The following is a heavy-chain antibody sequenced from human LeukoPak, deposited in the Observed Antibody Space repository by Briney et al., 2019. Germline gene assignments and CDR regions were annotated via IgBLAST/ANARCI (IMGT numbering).Heavy chain of an antibody. V-gene: IGHV3-48*01. CDR3: AKDHGRTTGTTFDY. Sequence: PGGSLRLSCAASGFTFSSYSMNWVRQAPGKGLEWVSYISSSSSTIYYADSVKGRFTISRDNSKNTLYLQMNSLRAEDTAVYYCAKDHGRTTGTTFDYWGQGTLVTVSS. D-gene: IGHD1-1*01. J-gene: IGHJ4*02. CDR2: ISSSSSTI. CDR1: GFTFSSYS.